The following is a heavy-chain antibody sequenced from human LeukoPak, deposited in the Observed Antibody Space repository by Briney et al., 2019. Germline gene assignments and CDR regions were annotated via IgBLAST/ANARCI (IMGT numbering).Heavy chain of an antibody. CDR2: IYYCGST. CDR1: GGSISSYY. D-gene: IGHD4-4*01. V-gene: IGHV4-59*01. Sequence: SETLSLTCTVSGGSISSYYWSWIRQPPGKGLEWIGYIYYCGSTNYNPSLKSRVTISVDTSKNQFSLKLSSVTAADTAVYYCARDRDSNYGFDYWGQGTLVTVSS. J-gene: IGHJ4*02. CDR3: ARDRDSNYGFDY.